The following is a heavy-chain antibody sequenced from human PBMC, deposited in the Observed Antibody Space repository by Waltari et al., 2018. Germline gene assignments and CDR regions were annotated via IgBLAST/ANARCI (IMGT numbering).Heavy chain of an antibody. CDR3: VRGMVRAVGFDF. D-gene: IGHD1-26*01. CDR1: GFPFSNHW. CDR2: INSDGSAT. Sequence: VQLVESGGGSVQPGGSLRLSCAASGFPFSNHWFHWVRQAPGKGLVWVSCINSDGSATCYADSVKGRFTISRDDAKNTLYLQMNSLRAEDTAVYYCVRGMVRAVGFDFWGQGTLVTVSS. V-gene: IGHV3-74*01. J-gene: IGHJ4*02.